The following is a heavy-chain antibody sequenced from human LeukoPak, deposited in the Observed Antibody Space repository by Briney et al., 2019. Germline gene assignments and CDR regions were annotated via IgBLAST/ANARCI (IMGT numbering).Heavy chain of an antibody. CDR2: ISSSGSTI. V-gene: IGHV3-11*01. Sequence: GGSLRLSCAASGFTFSDYYMSWIRQAPGKGLEWVSYISSSGSTIYYADSVKGRFTISRDNAKNSLYLQMNSLRAEDTAVYYCARGAYSGYDLDNAFDIWGQGTMVTVSS. CDR1: GFTFSDYY. D-gene: IGHD5-12*01. J-gene: IGHJ3*02. CDR3: ARGAYSGYDLDNAFDI.